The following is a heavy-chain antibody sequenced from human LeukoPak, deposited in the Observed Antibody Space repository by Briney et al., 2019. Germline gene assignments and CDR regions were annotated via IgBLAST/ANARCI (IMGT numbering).Heavy chain of an antibody. J-gene: IGHJ4*02. CDR3: ARDLREVTGTFDY. D-gene: IGHD1-20*01. CDR2: INHSGST. Sequence: KTSETLSLTCAVYGGSFSGYYWSWIRQPPGKGLEWIGEINHSGSTNHNPSLKSRVTISVETSKNQFSLKLSSVTAADTAVYYCARDLREVTGTFDYWGQGTLVTVSS. CDR1: GGSFSGYY. V-gene: IGHV4-34*01.